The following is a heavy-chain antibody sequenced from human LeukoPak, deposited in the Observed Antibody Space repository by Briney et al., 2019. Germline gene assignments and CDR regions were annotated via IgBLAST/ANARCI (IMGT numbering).Heavy chain of an antibody. V-gene: IGHV4-61*02. J-gene: IGHJ4*02. D-gene: IGHD3-9*01. CDR1: GGSISSGSYY. CDR3: ARLSILRYLDWLLDY. CDR2: IYTSGST. Sequence: PSETLSLTCTVSGGSISSGSYYWSWIRQPAGKGLEWIGRIYTSGSTNYNPSLKSRVTISVDTSKNQFSLKLSSVTAADTAVYYCARLSILRYLDWLLDYWGQGTLVTVSS.